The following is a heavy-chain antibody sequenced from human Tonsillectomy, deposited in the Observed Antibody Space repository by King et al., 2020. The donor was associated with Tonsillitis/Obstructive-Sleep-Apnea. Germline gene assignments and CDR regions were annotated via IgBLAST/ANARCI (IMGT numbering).Heavy chain of an antibody. Sequence: DVQLVESGGGLVQPGRSLRLSCTASGFTFGDNAMSWVRQAPGKGLEWVGFISSKVYGGTTEYAASVKGRFTISRDDSENIAYLQMNSLKTEDTAVYDCTRASNSRIIVVRNGGVAFDIWGQGTMVTVSS. V-gene: IGHV3-49*04. J-gene: IGHJ3*02. D-gene: IGHD3-22*01. CDR1: GFTFGDNA. CDR2: ISSKVYGGTT. CDR3: TRASNSRIIVVRNGGVAFDI.